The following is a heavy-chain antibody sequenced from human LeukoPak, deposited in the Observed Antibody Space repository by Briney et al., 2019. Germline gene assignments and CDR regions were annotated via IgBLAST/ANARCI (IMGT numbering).Heavy chain of an antibody. V-gene: IGHV3-23*01. CDR3: AKATQGYYDSSGYYLFSTGLDY. CDR1: GFTFSSYA. J-gene: IGHJ4*02. Sequence: GGSLRLSCAASGFTFSSYAMSWVRQAPGKGLEWVSAISGSGGSTYHADSVKGRFTISRDNSKNTLYPQMNSLRAEDTAVYYCAKATQGYYDSSGYYLFSTGLDYWGQGTLVTVSS. D-gene: IGHD3-22*01. CDR2: ISGSGGST.